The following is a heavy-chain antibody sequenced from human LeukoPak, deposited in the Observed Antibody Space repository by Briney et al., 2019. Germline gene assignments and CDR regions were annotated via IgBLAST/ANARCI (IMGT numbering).Heavy chain of an antibody. Sequence: HPGGSLRLSCAASGFTFSSYGMSWVRQAPGKGLEWVSTVRGSGSTTYYADSVKGRFTISRDNSKNTLSLQLNSLRAEDTAVYYCAKTAIGENYYFDYWGQGTLVTVSS. J-gene: IGHJ4*02. V-gene: IGHV3-23*01. D-gene: IGHD2-21*02. CDR3: AKTAIGENYYFDY. CDR2: VRGSGSTT. CDR1: GFTFSSYG.